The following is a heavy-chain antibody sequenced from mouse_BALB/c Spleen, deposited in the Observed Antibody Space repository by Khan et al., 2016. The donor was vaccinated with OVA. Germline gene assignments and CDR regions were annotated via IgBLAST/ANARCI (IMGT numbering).Heavy chain of an antibody. CDR1: GYSFTDYN. D-gene: IGHD1-1*01. Sequence: VQPKQSGPELVKPGASVKVSCKASGYSFTDYNMFWVKQSHGKSLEWIGYIDPYNGGTSYNQKFKGKATLTVDKSSSTAFMHLSSLTSEDSAVFYCARTDYYGSSYYFDYWGQGTTLTVSS. CDR3: ARTDYYGSSYYFDY. J-gene: IGHJ2*01. CDR2: IDPYNGGT. V-gene: IGHV1S135*01.